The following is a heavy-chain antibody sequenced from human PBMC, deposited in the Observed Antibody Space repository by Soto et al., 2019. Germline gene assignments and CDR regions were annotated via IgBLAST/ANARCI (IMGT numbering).Heavy chain of an antibody. CDR1: GFTFSSYA. J-gene: IGHJ4*02. D-gene: IGHD3-22*01. CDR3: ARVFSSGYHPPPFFDY. Sequence: QVQLVESGGGVVQPGRSLRLSCAASGFTFSSYAMHWVRQAPGKGLEWVAVISYDGSNKYYADSVKGRFTISRDNSKNPLYQQMNSLRAEDTAVYYCARVFSSGYHPPPFFDYWGQGTLVTVSS. V-gene: IGHV3-30-3*01. CDR2: ISYDGSNK.